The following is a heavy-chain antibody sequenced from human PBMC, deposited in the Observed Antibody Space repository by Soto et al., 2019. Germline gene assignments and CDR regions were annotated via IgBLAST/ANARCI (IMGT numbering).Heavy chain of an antibody. D-gene: IGHD3-22*01. CDR3: AKDIFPWNYDIRGYYRSLYYSYGMDV. Sequence: GGSLRLSCAASGFTFSSYGMHWVRQAPGKGLEWVAVISYDGSNKYYADSVKGRFTISRDNSKNTLYLQMNSLRAEDTAVYYWAKDIFPWNYDIRGYYRSLYYSYGMDVGGKGPTVTVPS. J-gene: IGHJ6*04. CDR2: ISYDGSNK. V-gene: IGHV3-30*18. CDR1: GFTFSSYG.